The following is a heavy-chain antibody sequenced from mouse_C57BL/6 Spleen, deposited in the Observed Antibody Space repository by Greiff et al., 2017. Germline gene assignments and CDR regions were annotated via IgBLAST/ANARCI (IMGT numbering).Heavy chain of an antibody. V-gene: IGHV1-69*01. CDR1: GYTFTSYW. CDR2: IDPSDSYT. J-gene: IGHJ2*01. CDR3: ASGRWLRDY. D-gene: IGHD2-2*01. Sequence: VQLQQPGAELVMPGASVKLSCKASGYTFTSYWMHWVKQRPGQGLEWIGEIDPSDSYTNYNQKFKGKSTLTVDKSSSTAYMQLSSLTSEDSAVYYCASGRWLRDYWGQCTTLTVSS.